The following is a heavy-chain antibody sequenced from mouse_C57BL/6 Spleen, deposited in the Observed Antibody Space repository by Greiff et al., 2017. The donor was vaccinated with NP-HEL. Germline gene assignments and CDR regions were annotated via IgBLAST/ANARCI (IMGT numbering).Heavy chain of an antibody. D-gene: IGHD2-3*01. CDR3: ARLEDGYYDY. V-gene: IGHV1-80*01. CDR2: IYPGDGDT. CDR1: GYAFSSYW. Sequence: VQLQQSGAELVKPGASVKISCKASGYAFSSYWMNWVKQRPGKGLEGIGQIYPGDGDTNYNGKFKGKATLTADKSSSTAYMQLSRLTSEDSAVYCCARLEDGYYDYWGQGTTLTVSA. J-gene: IGHJ2*01.